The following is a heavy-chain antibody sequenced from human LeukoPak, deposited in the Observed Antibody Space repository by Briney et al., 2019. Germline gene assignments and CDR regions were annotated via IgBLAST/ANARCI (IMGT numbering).Heavy chain of an antibody. Sequence: SETLSLTCTVSGGSISSYYWIWMRQPPGKGLEWIGYIHYSGNTNYNPSLKSRVTISVDTSKNQVSLKLTSVTAADTAVYYCARVGNWNYALVNYYFDYWGQGTLVTVSS. D-gene: IGHD1-20*01. CDR2: IHYSGNT. J-gene: IGHJ4*02. CDR3: ARVGNWNYALVNYYFDY. V-gene: IGHV4-59*01. CDR1: GGSISSYY.